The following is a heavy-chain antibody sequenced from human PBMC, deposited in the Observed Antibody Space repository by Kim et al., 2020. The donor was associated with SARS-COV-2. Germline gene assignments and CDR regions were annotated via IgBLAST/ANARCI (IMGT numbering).Heavy chain of an antibody. J-gene: IGHJ4*02. V-gene: IGHV1-18*01. D-gene: IGHD3-10*01. Sequence: QKLQGRVTMTTDTSTSTAYMELRSLRSDDTAVYYCASLAYGSGTHTPFDYWGQGTLVTVSS. CDR3: ASLAYGSGTHTPFDY.